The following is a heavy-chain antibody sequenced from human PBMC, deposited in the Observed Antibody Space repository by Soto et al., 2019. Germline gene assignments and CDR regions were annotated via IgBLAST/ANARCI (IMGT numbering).Heavy chain of an antibody. J-gene: IGHJ6*03. CDR3: ARDQVRIAAPSLYYYMDV. V-gene: IGHV3-48*01. CDR2: FSSSSSTI. CDR1: GFTFSSYS. D-gene: IGHD6-6*01. Sequence: GGSLRLSCAASGFTFSSYSMNWVRQAPGKGLERVSYFSSSSSTIYYADSVKGRFTISRDNAKNSLYLQMNSLRAGDTAVYYCARDQVRIAAPSLYYYMDVWGKGTTVTVSS.